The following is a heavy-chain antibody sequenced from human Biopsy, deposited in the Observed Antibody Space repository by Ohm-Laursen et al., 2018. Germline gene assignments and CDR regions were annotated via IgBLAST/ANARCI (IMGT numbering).Heavy chain of an antibody. CDR1: GYTFTNYG. CDR2: ISPYNGDT. J-gene: IGHJ4*02. D-gene: IGHD3-3*01. CDR3: ARDRWPHVTLLGLVVFDF. V-gene: IGHV1-18*01. Sequence: AASVKVSCKTSGYTFTNYGISWVRQAPGQGLEWMGWISPYNGDTDYAQKLQGRATMTTDTSTSTAYMDLRSLRSDDTAVYYCARDRWPHVTLLGLVVFDFWGQGTLVIVSS.